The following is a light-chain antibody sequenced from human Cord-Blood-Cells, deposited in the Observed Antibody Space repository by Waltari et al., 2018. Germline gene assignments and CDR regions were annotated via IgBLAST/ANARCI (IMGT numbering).Light chain of an antibody. CDR1: SPNIGAGSD. V-gene: IGLV1-40*01. CDR3: QSYDSSLSGVV. J-gene: IGLJ2*01. CDR2: GNS. Sequence: QSVLTQPPSVSGAPGQRVTISCTGSSPNIGAGSDLHWYQQLPGTAPKLLIYGNSNRPSGVPDRFSGSKSGTSASLAITGLQAEDEADYYCQSYDSSLSGVVFGGGTKLTVL.